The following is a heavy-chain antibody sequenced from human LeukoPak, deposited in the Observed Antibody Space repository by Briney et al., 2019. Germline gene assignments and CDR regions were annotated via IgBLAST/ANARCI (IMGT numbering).Heavy chain of an antibody. V-gene: IGHV3-73*01. CDR3: MSPMTTVPSRDY. CDR1: GFTFSGSD. J-gene: IGHJ4*02. CDR2: IRSKANSYAT. Sequence: PGGSLRLSCAASGFTFSGSDMHWVRQASGKGLEWVGRIRSKANSYATTYAASVKGRFTISRDDSKNTAYLQMNSLKTEDTAVYYCMSPMTTVPSRDYWGQGTLVTVPS. D-gene: IGHD4-17*01.